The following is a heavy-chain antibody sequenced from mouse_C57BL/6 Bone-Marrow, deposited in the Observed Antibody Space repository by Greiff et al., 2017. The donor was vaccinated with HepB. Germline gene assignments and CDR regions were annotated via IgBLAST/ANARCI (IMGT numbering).Heavy chain of an antibody. CDR2: IRLKSDNYAT. V-gene: IGHV6-3*01. J-gene: IGHJ4*01. D-gene: IGHD2-2*01. CDR3: TSSMVTTGYYYAMDY. CDR1: GFTFSNYW. Sequence: EVKLMESGGGLVQPGGSMKLSCVASGFTFSNYWMNWVRQSPEKGLEWVAQIRLKSDNYATHYAESVKGRFTISRDDSKSSVYLQMNNLRAEDTGIYYCTSSMVTTGYYYAMDYWGQGTSVTVSS.